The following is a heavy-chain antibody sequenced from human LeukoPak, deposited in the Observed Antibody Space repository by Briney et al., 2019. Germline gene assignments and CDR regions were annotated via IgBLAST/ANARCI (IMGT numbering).Heavy chain of an antibody. J-gene: IGHJ6*02. Sequence: PGRSLRLSCAASGFTFSSYWMSWVRQAPGKGLEWVANIKQDGSEKYYVDSVKGRFTISRDNAKNSLYLQMNSLRAKDTAVYYCARDRHQWLAPYYYYGMDVWGQGTTVTVSS. CDR1: GFTFSSYW. D-gene: IGHD6-19*01. V-gene: IGHV3-7*01. CDR2: IKQDGSEK. CDR3: ARDRHQWLAPYYYYGMDV.